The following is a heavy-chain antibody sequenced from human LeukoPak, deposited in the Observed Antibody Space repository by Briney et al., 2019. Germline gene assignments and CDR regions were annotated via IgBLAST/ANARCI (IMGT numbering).Heavy chain of an antibody. J-gene: IGHJ4*02. CDR2: ISYDGSNK. CDR1: GFTFSSYA. D-gene: IGHD3-10*01. CDR3: ARGKLYSITMVRGLD. Sequence: GRSLRLSCAASGFTFSSYAMHWVRQAPGKGLEWVAVISYDGSNKYYADSVKGRFTISRDNSKNTLYLQMNSLRAEDTAVYYCARGKLYSITMVRGLDWGQGTLATVSS. V-gene: IGHV3-30-3*01.